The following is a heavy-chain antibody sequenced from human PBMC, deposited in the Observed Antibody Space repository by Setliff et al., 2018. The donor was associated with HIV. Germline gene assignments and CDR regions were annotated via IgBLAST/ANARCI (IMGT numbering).Heavy chain of an antibody. V-gene: IGHV4-39*07. Sequence: SETLSLTCTVSGGSISSSSYYWGWIRQPPGKGLEWIGSIYYSGSTYYNPSLKSRLSISADTSKNQFSLNLRFVTAADTALYHCARRTFGSGRFDPWGQGTPVTVSS. CDR3: ARRTFGSGRFDP. J-gene: IGHJ5*02. D-gene: IGHD6-19*01. CDR2: IYYSGST. CDR1: GGSISSSSYY.